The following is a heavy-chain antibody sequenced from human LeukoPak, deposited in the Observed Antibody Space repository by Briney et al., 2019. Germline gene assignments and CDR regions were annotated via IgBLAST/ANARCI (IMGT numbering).Heavy chain of an antibody. V-gene: IGHV3-7*01. J-gene: IGHJ4*02. CDR2: IKQDGSEK. CDR1: GFTFSSYW. Sequence: GGSLRLSCAASGFTFSSYWMSWVRQAPGKGLEWVANIKQDGSEKYYVDSVKGRFTISRDNAKNSLYLQMNSLRAEDTAVYYCARVPRYADYVGRGYYFDYWGQGTLVTVSS. D-gene: IGHD4-17*01. CDR3: ARVPRYADYVGRGYYFDY.